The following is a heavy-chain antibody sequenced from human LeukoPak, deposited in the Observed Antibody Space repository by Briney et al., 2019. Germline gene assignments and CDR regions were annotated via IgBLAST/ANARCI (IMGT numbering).Heavy chain of an antibody. J-gene: IGHJ6*04. CDR1: GGSFSGYY. V-gene: IGHV4-34*01. D-gene: IGHD2-2*01. Sequence: SETLSLTCAVYGGSFSGYYWSWIRQPPGKGLEWIGEINHSGSTNYNPSLKSRVTISVDTSKNQFSLKLSSVTAADTAVYYCARGGRHIVVVLAAKDGMDGWGKGTTVTVSS. CDR3: ARGGRHIVVVLAAKDGMDG. CDR2: INHSGST.